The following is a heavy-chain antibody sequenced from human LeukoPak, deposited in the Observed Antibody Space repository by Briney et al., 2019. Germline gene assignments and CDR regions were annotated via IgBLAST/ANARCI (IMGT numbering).Heavy chain of an antibody. D-gene: IGHD1-26*01. CDR2: IYSSGST. J-gene: IGHJ4*02. Sequence: GGSLRLSCATSGLTVRTSSMSWVRQAPGKGLEWVAVIYSSGSTYYEDSVNGRCTISRDTSKSSMYLQMDHLRAEDTAVYYCARDLAWSLDYWGQGTLVTVSS. CDR3: ARDLAWSLDY. CDR1: GLTVRTSS. V-gene: IGHV3-53*01.